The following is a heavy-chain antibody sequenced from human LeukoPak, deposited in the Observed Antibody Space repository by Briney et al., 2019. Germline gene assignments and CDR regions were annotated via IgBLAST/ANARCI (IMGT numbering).Heavy chain of an antibody. Sequence: SDTLSLTCTVSGGSISSYYWSWIRQPPGKGLEWIGYIYYSGSTNYNPSLKSRVTISVDTSKNQFYLKLSSVTAADTAVYYCARTNSSSWCGVMIGWFDPWGQGTLVTVSS. V-gene: IGHV4-59*07. D-gene: IGHD6-13*01. J-gene: IGHJ5*02. CDR1: GGSISSYY. CDR2: IYYSGST. CDR3: ARTNSSSWCGVMIGWFDP.